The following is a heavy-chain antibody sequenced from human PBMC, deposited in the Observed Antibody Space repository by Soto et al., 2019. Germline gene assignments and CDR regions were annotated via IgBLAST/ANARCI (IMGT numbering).Heavy chain of an antibody. J-gene: IGHJ4*02. CDR2: TYRGSESYN. CDR1: GDSVSNNAVA. Sequence: SQTLSLTCAISGDSVSNNAVAWNWIRQSPSGGLEWLGRTYRGSESYNDYSISLKSRVTINSDPSKNQFSLQLTSVTSEDTAVYYCARGKNAAFDYWGQGTVVTVSS. V-gene: IGHV6-1*01. CDR3: ARGKNAAFDY.